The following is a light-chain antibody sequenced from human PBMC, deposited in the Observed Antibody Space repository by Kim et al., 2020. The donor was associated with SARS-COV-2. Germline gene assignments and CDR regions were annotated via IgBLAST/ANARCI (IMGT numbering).Light chain of an antibody. Sequence: SVGDRVIITCQASQDITRYLNWCQQKPGKPPNLLIYDTSSLETGVPSRFSGSGSGTNFTFTISSLQPEDIATYYCQQYNSLPLTFGGGTKVDIK. CDR1: QDITRY. CDR2: DTS. CDR3: QQYNSLPLT. J-gene: IGKJ4*01. V-gene: IGKV1-33*01.